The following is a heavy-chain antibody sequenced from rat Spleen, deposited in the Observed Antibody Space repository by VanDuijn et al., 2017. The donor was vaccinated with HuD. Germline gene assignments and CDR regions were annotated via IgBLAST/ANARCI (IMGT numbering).Heavy chain of an antibody. CDR3: ARHSSAPIYVMDA. Sequence: EVQLVESGGGLVQPGRSMKLSCAASGLSFSNYDMAWVRQAPTKGLEWVASISYDGTATYYRDSVKGRFTISRDNAKSILYLQMNGLRSEDTATYYCARHSSAPIYVMDAWGHGASVTVSS. CDR1: GLSFSNYD. CDR2: ISYDGTAT. D-gene: IGHD3-8*01. V-gene: IGHV5-22*01. J-gene: IGHJ4*01.